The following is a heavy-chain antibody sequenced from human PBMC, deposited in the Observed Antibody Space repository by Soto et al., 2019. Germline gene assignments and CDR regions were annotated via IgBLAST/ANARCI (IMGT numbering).Heavy chain of an antibody. J-gene: IGHJ4*02. CDR2: ITTSGDRS. CDR1: GFNFSSYA. Sequence: VHLLESGGRLIQPGGSLSLSCAASGFNFSSYAMSWIRQAPGKGPEWVAGITTSGDRSGYADSVKGRFTVSRDNSQNTMYLQLNSLRGDDTAIYYCARGLEAGYYFAYWGQGTLVTVSS. CDR3: ARGLEAGYYFAY. V-gene: IGHV3-23*01. D-gene: IGHD3-22*01.